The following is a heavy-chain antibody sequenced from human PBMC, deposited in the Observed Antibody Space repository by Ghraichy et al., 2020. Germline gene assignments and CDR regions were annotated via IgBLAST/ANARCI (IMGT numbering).Heavy chain of an antibody. D-gene: IGHD1-14*01. CDR3: ARTETGVAS. CDR2: ISSSSRYI. V-gene: IGHV3-21*01. J-gene: IGHJ4*02. Sequence: GGSLRLSCAASGLTFGTSSMNWVRQAPGKGLEWVSSISSSSRYIYYADSVKGRFTISRDNAQNSLYLQMNTLRAEDTAVYYCARTETGVASLVQGTLVTVSS. CDR1: GLTFGTSS.